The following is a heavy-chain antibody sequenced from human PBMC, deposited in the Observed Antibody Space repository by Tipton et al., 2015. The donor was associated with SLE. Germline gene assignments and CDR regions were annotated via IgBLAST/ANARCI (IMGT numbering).Heavy chain of an antibody. CDR3: ARANRGSSGGAFDI. Sequence: PGLVKPSETPSLTCSVSGVSISSYYWSWVRQSAGKGLEWIGRIDISGNFNYKSSLQSRLSLSLDTSKNQVSLKLTSVTTADTAVYYCARANRGSSGGAFDIWGHGTMVTVSS. J-gene: IGHJ3*02. CDR1: GVSISSYY. D-gene: IGHD3-16*01. V-gene: IGHV4-4*07. CDR2: IDISGNF.